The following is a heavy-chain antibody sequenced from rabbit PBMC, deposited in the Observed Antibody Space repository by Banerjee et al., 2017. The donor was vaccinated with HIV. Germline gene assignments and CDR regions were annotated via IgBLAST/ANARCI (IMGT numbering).Heavy chain of an antibody. D-gene: IGHD3-1*01. CDR3: ARGGPKPYYFNL. Sequence: QSLEESGGDLVKPGASLTLTCTASGFSFSSRYYMCWVRQAPGKGLELIACIVTSTGSTWYASWVNGRFTISRSTSLNTVDLKMTSLTAADTATYFCARGGPKPYYFNLWGQGTLVTVS. V-gene: IGHV1S43*01. CDR2: IVTSTGST. CDR1: GFSFSSRYY. J-gene: IGHJ4*01.